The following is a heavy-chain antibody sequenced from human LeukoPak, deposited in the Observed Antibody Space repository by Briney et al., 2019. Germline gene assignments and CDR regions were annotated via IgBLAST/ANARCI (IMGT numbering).Heavy chain of an antibody. CDR1: GGSISSGGYY. J-gene: IGHJ4*02. CDR3: ARDRPVAGTPDY. Sequence: NSSETLSLTCTVSGGSISSGGYYWSWIRQHPGKGLEWIGYIYYSGSTYYNPTLKSRVTISVDTSKNQFSLKLSSVTAADTAVYYCARDRPVAGTPDYWGQGTLVTVSS. CDR2: IYYSGST. V-gene: IGHV4-31*03. D-gene: IGHD6-19*01.